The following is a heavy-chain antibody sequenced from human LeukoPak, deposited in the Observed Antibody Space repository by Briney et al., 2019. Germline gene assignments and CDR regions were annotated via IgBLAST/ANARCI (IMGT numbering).Heavy chain of an antibody. D-gene: IGHD3-10*01. V-gene: IGHV3-74*01. CDR3: ARDLPHRGAFDI. J-gene: IGHJ3*02. CDR1: AFTFSNYW. Sequence: GGSLRLSCAASAFTFSNYWMHWVRLALPAGLVWVSRISIDGSTTSYADSAKGRFTMCRDNAKTMLYLQMNSLRAKDTAVYYCARDLPHRGAFDIGGQSTRVSVSS. CDR2: ISIDGSTT.